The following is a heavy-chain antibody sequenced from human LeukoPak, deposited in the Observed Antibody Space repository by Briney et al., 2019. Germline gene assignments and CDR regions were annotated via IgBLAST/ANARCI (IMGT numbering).Heavy chain of an antibody. V-gene: IGHV3-21*01. D-gene: IGHD3-9*01. J-gene: IGHJ4*02. Sequence: SGGSLRLSCAASGFTFSSYSMNWVRQAPGKGLEWVSSISSSSSYIYYADSVKGRFTISRDNAKNSLYLQMNSLRAEDTAVYYCARGGYFDWLQYYFDYWGQGTLVTVSS. CDR1: GFTFSSYS. CDR3: ARGGYFDWLQYYFDY. CDR2: ISSSSSYI.